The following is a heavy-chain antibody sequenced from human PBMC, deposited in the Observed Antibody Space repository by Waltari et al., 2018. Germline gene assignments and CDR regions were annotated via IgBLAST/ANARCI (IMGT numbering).Heavy chain of an antibody. J-gene: IGHJ4*02. Sequence: EVQLVESGGGLIQPGGSLRLSCAASGFTFRSFEMNWFRQAPGKGPEWLSYINSGGGDISYADAVKGRFTISRDNVKNSLYLQMNSLRVEDTAVYYCARGNPEGEWGQGTLVIVSS. CDR3: ARGNPEGE. D-gene: IGHD2-21*01. V-gene: IGHV3-48*03. CDR1: GFTFRSFE. CDR2: INSGGGDI.